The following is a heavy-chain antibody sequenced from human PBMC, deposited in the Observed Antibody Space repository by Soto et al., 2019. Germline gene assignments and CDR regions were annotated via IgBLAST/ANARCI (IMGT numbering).Heavy chain of an antibody. CDR3: AIGYYYDSSGYYYFDY. Sequence: SVNVSCKASGGTFISYAISWLLQAPLQVLDWMGCIIPIFGTANYSQKFQGRVTITADESTSTAYMELSSLRSEDTAEYYCAIGYYYDSSGYYYFDYWGQGTLVTVSS. D-gene: IGHD3-22*01. J-gene: IGHJ4*02. CDR1: GGTFISYA. CDR2: IIPIFGTA. V-gene: IGHV1-69*13.